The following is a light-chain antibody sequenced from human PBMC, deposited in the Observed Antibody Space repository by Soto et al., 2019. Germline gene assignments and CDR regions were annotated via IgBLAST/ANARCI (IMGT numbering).Light chain of an antibody. CDR3: SSYTAYTTLWV. J-gene: IGLJ3*02. CDR2: EVN. V-gene: IGLV2-8*01. CDR1: NSDIGGYIY. Sequence: QSALTQPPSASGSPGQSVTISCTGTNSDIGGYIYVSWYRQYPGEAPKLLIYEVNKRSSGVPDRFSGSKSGNTASLTVSGLQADDEAHYYCSSYTAYTTLWVFGGGTKVTVL.